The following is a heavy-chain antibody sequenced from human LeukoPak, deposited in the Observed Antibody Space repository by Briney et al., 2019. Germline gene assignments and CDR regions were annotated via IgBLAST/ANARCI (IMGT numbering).Heavy chain of an antibody. CDR1: GFTVSSNY. Sequence: PGGSLRLSCAASGFTVSSNYMSWVRQAPGKGLEWVSVIYSGGSTYYADSAKGRFTISRDNSKNTLYLQMNSLRAEDTAVYYCARENKGIVVPKDAFDIWGQGTMVTVSS. CDR3: ARENKGIVVPKDAFDI. J-gene: IGHJ3*02. V-gene: IGHV3-53*01. D-gene: IGHD3-22*01. CDR2: IYSGGST.